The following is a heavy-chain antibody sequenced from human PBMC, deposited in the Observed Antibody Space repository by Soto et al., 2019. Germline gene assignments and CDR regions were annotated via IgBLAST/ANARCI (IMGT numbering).Heavy chain of an antibody. Sequence: GSGPTLVNPTQTLTLTCTFSGFSLSTSGMRVSWIRQPPGKALEWLARIDWDDDKFYSTSLKTRLTISKDTSKNQVVLTMTNMDPVDTATYYCARTQEGYCSSTSCQGGWFDPWGQGTLVTVSS. V-gene: IGHV2-70*04. CDR1: GFSLSTSGMR. CDR2: IDWDDDK. D-gene: IGHD2-2*01. J-gene: IGHJ5*02. CDR3: ARTQEGYCSSTSCQGGWFDP.